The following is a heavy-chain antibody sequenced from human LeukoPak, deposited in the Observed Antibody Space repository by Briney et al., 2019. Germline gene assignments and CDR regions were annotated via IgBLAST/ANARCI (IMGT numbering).Heavy chain of an antibody. CDR1: GYSISSGYY. Sequence: RTSETLSLTCTVSGYSISSGYYWGRIRQPPGKGLEWIGSIYHSGSTYYNPSLKSRVTISVDTSKNQFSLKLSSVTAADTAVYYCARTPTSRGLEIDYWGQGTLVTVSS. V-gene: IGHV4-38-2*02. CDR3: ARTPTSRGLEIDY. CDR2: IYHSGST. J-gene: IGHJ4*02. D-gene: IGHD2-15*01.